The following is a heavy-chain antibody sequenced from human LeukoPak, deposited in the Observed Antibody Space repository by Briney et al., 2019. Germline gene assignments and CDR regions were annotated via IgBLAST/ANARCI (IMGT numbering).Heavy chain of an antibody. Sequence: GGSLRLSCAASGFTLSSYWMNWARQAPRKGLEWVASIKHNGNVNYYVDSVKGRFTISRDNAKNSLYLHMSNLRAEDTAVYFCARGGGLDVWGQGATVTVSS. CDR2: IKHNGNVN. J-gene: IGHJ6*02. D-gene: IGHD3-16*01. CDR1: GFTLSSYW. V-gene: IGHV3-7*03. CDR3: ARGGGLDV.